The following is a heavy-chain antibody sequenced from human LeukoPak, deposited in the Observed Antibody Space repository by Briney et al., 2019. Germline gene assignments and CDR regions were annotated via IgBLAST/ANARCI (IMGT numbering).Heavy chain of an antibody. Sequence: GGSLRLSCAASGFTNSNYAMSLVRQAAGKGLEWVSGISGSGGSTYYADSVKGRFTISRDNSKNTLYLQMNSLRVEDTAVYYCARDTWIQLWLPDYWGQGTLVTVSS. D-gene: IGHD5-18*01. J-gene: IGHJ4*02. CDR1: GFTNSNYA. CDR3: ARDTWIQLWLPDY. CDR2: ISGSGGST. V-gene: IGHV3-23*01.